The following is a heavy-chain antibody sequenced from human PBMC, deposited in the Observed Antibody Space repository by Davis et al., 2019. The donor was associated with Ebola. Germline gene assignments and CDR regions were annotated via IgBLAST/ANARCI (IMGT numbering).Heavy chain of an antibody. CDR1: GGTFSSYV. J-gene: IGHJ4*02. V-gene: IGHV1-69*06. CDR3: ARDRVTTVTQRYFDY. CDR2: IIPIFGTA. D-gene: IGHD4-17*01. Sequence: AASVKVSCQASGGTFSSYVISWVRQAPGQGLEWLGGIIPIFGTANYAQKFQGRVTITADKSTSTAYMELSSLRSEDTAVYYCARDRVTTVTQRYFDYWGQGTLVTVSS.